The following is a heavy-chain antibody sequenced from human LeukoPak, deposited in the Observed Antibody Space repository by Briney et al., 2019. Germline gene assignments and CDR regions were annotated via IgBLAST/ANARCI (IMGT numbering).Heavy chain of an antibody. CDR2: IYYSGST. CDR1: GGSISSGDYY. Sequence: SETLSLTCTVSGGSISSGDYYWSWIRQPPGKGLEWIGYIYYSGSTYYNPSLKSRVTISVDTSKNQFSLKLSSVTAADTAVYYCAGGGDFWSVYHFDYWGQGTLVTVSS. CDR3: AGGGDFWSVYHFDY. D-gene: IGHD3-3*01. V-gene: IGHV4-30-4*01. J-gene: IGHJ4*02.